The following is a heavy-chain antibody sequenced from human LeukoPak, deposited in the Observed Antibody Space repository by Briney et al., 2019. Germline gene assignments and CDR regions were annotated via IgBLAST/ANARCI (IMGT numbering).Heavy chain of an antibody. Sequence: SETLSLTCTVSGDSVSSGNYYWSWIRQPPGKGLEWIAYIYYSGSTNYNPSLKSRVAISVDTSKNQFSLKLSSVTAADTAVYYCARGGGDDAFDIWGQGTMVTVSS. D-gene: IGHD3-10*01. J-gene: IGHJ3*02. CDR3: ARGGGDDAFDI. CDR2: IYYSGST. V-gene: IGHV4-61*01. CDR1: GDSVSSGNYY.